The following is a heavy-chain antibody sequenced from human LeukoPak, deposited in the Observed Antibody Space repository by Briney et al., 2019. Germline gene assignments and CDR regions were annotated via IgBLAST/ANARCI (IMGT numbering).Heavy chain of an antibody. CDR2: ISYNGNGK. J-gene: IGHJ4*02. D-gene: IGHD3-3*01. CDR3: ARLREIPVFGVVTKSTSYFDY. CDR1: GFTFSDYA. Sequence: GGSLRLSCAASGFTFSDYAMHWVRQAPGKELKYVSAISYNGNGKHYADSVKGRFTISRDNSQSTLNLQMDNLRAEDTAVYYCARLREIPVFGVVTKSTSYFDYWGQGTLVTVSS. V-gene: IGHV3-64*02.